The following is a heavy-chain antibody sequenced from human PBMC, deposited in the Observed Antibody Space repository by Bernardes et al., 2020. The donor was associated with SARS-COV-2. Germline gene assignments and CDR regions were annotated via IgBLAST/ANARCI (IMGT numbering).Heavy chain of an antibody. CDR1: GYTFTSYD. V-gene: IGHV1-8*01. J-gene: IGHJ4*02. CDR2: MNPNSGNT. D-gene: IGHD2-21*02. Sequence: ASVKVSCKASGYTFTSYDINWVRQATGQGLEWMGWMNPNSGNTGYAQKFQGRVTMTRNTSISTAYMELSSLRSEDTAVYYCARSLLDCGGDCLGRCFDYWGQGTLVTVSS. CDR3: ARSLLDCGGDCLGRCFDY.